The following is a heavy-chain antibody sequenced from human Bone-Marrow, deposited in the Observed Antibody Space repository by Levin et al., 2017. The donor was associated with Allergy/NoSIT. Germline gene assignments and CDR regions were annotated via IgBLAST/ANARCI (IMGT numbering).Heavy chain of an antibody. CDR1: GGSISSSSYY. CDR3: ARHFGAVLWFGETRDNWFDP. D-gene: IGHD3-10*01. V-gene: IGHV4-39*01. CDR2: IYYSGST. J-gene: IGHJ5*02. Sequence: SETLSLTCTVSGGSISSSSYYWGWIRQPPGKGLEWIGSIYYSGSTYYNPSLKSRVTISVDTSKNQFSLKLSSVTAADTAVYYCARHFGAVLWFGETRDNWFDPWGQGTLVTVSS.